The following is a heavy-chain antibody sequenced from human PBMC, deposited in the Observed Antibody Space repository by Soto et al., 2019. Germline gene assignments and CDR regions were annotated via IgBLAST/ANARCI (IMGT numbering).Heavy chain of an antibody. D-gene: IGHD5-12*01. V-gene: IGHV1-69*12. Sequence: QVQLVQSGAEVKKPGSSVKVSCKASGGTFSSYAISWVRQAPGQGLEWMGGIIPIFGTANYAQKFQGRVTMTAAERPSTADMELSSLRSADTAVYYCARDANVATIIPYYGMDVWGQGTTVTVSS. CDR3: ARDANVATIIPYYGMDV. CDR2: IIPIFGTA. CDR1: GGTFSSYA. J-gene: IGHJ6*02.